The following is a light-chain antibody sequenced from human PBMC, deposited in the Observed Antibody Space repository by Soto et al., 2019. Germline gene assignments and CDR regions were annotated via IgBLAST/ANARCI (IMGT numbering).Light chain of an antibody. CDR3: QQLNSYPWT. V-gene: IGKV1-9*01. J-gene: IGKJ1*01. CDR2: AAS. CDR1: QGISSY. Sequence: IQMTEFASSVSASVRTRVTITCWASQGISSYLAWYQQKPGKAPKLLIYAASTLQSGVPSRFSGSGSGTEFTLTVSCLQTEDFATYYCQQLNSYPWTFSQGTKVDIK.